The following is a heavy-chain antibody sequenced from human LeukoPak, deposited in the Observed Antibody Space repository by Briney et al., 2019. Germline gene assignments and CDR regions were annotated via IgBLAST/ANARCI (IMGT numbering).Heavy chain of an antibody. CDR1: GFTVSSNY. CDR2: FYSDGST. V-gene: IGHV3-66*01. Sequence: GGSLRLSCAASGFTVSSNYMYWVRQAPGKGLECVSVFYSDGSTYYADSVKDRFTISRDNSKNTLYLQMNSLRAEDTAVYYCARDSYDGVFDYWGQGTLVTVSS. J-gene: IGHJ4*02. D-gene: IGHD3-22*01. CDR3: ARDSYDGVFDY.